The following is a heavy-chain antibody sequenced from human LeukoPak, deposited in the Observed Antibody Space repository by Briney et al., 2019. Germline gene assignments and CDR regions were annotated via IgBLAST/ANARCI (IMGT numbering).Heavy chain of an antibody. J-gene: IGHJ5*02. CDR1: GGSFSGYY. D-gene: IGHD6-6*01. V-gene: IGHV4-34*01. CDR3: AGNLRQLGRGWFDP. CDR2: INHSGST. Sequence: SETLSLTCAVYGGSFSGYYWSWIRQPPGKGLEWIGEINHSGSTNYNPSLKSRVTISVDTSKNQFSLKLSSVTAADTAVYYCAGNLRQLGRGWFDPWGQGTLVTVSS.